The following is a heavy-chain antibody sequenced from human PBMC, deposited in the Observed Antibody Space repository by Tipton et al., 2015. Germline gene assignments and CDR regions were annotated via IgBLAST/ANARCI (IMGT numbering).Heavy chain of an antibody. D-gene: IGHD3-3*01. CDR3: AKDTGYDFWSHYQRTSNFDY. Sequence: YLRLSCAASGFTFNDYSISWVRQAPGKGLEWVSGISGSGGSTYYADSVKGRFTISRDTPKKTVYLQLDSLRAEDTAVYYCAKDTGYDFWSHYQRTSNFDYWGQGTLVTVSS. CDR2: ISGSGGST. V-gene: IGHV3-23*01. CDR1: GFTFNDYS. J-gene: IGHJ4*02.